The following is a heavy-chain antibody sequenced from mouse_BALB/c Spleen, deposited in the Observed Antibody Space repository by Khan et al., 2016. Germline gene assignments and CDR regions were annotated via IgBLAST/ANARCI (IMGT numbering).Heavy chain of an antibody. CDR2: INPFNDGT. J-gene: IGHJ4*01. CDR3: ARSGNLAMDY. D-gene: IGHD2-1*01. V-gene: IGHV1S136*01. Sequence: VRLQQSGPELVKPGASVKMSCKASGFTFISYVMHWVKQKPGQGLEWIGYINPFNDGTNYNENFKGKATLTSDKSSSTAYMDLSSLTSEDSAVYYGARSGNLAMDYWGQGTSVTVSS. CDR1: GFTFISYV.